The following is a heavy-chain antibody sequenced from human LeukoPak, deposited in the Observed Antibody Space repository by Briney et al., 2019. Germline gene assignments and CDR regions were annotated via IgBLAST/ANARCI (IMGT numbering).Heavy chain of an antibody. D-gene: IGHD1/OR15-1a*01. V-gene: IGHV4-34*01. J-gene: IGHJ6*03. CDR1: GGSLSGYY. CDR3: ARLGRRGNTYYYYYYYMDV. Sequence: SETLSLTCAVYGGSLSGYYWSWIRQSPGKGPEWIGEIYHSGSTNYNPSLKSRVTISVDTSKNQFSLKLSSVTAADTAVYYCARLGRRGNTYYYYYYYMDVWGEGTTVTVSS. CDR2: IYHSGST.